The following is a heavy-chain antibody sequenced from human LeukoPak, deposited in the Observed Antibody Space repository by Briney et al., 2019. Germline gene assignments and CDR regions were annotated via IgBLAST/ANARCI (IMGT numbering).Heavy chain of an antibody. Sequence: SETLSLTCAVSGVPFSNYYWSWVRQSPRQGLEWIGEINHSGYTNYNPSLKSRVTMSIDTSTNQFSLMLTSVTAADAGVYYCTRAAAGHPDWGQGTLVTVSS. D-gene: IGHD6-19*01. CDR3: TRAAAGHPD. CDR2: INHSGYT. J-gene: IGHJ4*02. V-gene: IGHV4-34*01. CDR1: GVPFSNYY.